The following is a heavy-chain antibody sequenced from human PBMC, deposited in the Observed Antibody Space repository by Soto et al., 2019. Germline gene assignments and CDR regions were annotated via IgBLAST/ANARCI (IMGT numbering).Heavy chain of an antibody. Sequence: SVKVSCKASVGTFTSYAISCVRQAPGQGLEWMGGIIPIFGTANYAQKFQGRVTITADESTSTAYMELSSLVSEDTAVYYCAIDLLQPIGIVVVPAAIADGMYVWGQGTTVTVSS. J-gene: IGHJ6*02. CDR2: IIPIFGTA. CDR3: AIDLLQPIGIVVVPAAIADGMYV. CDR1: VGTFTSYA. D-gene: IGHD2-2*01. V-gene: IGHV1-69*13.